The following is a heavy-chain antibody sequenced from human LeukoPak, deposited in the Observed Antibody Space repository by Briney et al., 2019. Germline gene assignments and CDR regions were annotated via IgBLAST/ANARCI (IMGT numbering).Heavy chain of an antibody. CDR1: GYTFTSYY. V-gene: IGHV1-46*01. J-gene: IGHJ4*02. CDR2: INPSGGST. CDR3: ARSGSNWSCDS. D-gene: IGHD6-13*01. Sequence: ASVKVSCKASGYTFTSYYMHWVRQAPGQGLEWMGIINPSGGSTSYAQKFQGRVTMTTDTSATTVYMELNSLRSEDTAVYYCARSGSNWSCDSWGQGTLVTVSS.